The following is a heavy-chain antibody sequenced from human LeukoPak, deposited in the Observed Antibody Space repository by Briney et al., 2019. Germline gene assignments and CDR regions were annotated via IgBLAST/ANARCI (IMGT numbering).Heavy chain of an antibody. Sequence: PGGSLRLSCAASGFTFSSYAMSWVRQAPGKGLEWVSTISGGGGSTYYADSVKGRFTISRDNAKNSLYLQMNSLRAEDTAVYYCARGGVGATNLDYWGQGTLVTVSS. D-gene: IGHD1-26*01. CDR1: GFTFSSYA. V-gene: IGHV3-23*01. J-gene: IGHJ4*02. CDR2: ISGGGGST. CDR3: ARGGVGATNLDY.